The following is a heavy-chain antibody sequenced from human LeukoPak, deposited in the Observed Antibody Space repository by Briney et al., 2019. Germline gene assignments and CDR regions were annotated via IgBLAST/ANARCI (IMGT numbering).Heavy chain of an antibody. V-gene: IGHV1-46*01. CDR2: INPSGGST. CDR1: GYTFTSYY. Sequence: ASVKISCRASGYTFTSYYIHWVRQAPGQGLEWMGIINPSGGSTNYAQKFQRRVTMTRDTSTSTVYMELSSLRSEDTAVYYCARAQGYSYSSHFDQWGQGTLVTVSS. D-gene: IGHD5-18*01. J-gene: IGHJ4*02. CDR3: ARAQGYSYSSHFDQ.